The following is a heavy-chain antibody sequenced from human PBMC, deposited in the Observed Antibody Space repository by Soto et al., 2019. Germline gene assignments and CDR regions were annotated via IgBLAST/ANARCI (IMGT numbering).Heavy chain of an antibody. CDR3: ARERGVLLWFGEPWFDP. D-gene: IGHD3-10*01. V-gene: IGHV4-34*01. Sequence: QVQLQQWGAGLLKPSETLSLTCAVYGGSFSGYYWSWIRQPPGKGLEWIGEINHSGSTNYNSSLKSRVTISVDTSKNQFSLKLRSVTAADTAVYYCARERGVLLWFGEPWFDPWGQGTLVTVSS. J-gene: IGHJ5*02. CDR1: GGSFSGYY. CDR2: INHSGST.